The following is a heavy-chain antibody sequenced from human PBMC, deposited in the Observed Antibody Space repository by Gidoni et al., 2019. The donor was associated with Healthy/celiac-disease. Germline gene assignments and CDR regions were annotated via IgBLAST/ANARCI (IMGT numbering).Heavy chain of an antibody. CDR2: ISAYNGNT. Sequence: QVQLVQSGAEVKKPGASVKVSCKASGYTFNSYGVSWVRQAPGQGLEWMGWISAYNGNTNYAQKLQGRVTMTTDTSTSTAYMELRSLRSDDTAVYYCARSPGGGDYGDRGYYYYYMDVWGKGTTVTVSS. D-gene: IGHD4-17*01. CDR3: ARSPGGGDYGDRGYYYYYMDV. V-gene: IGHV1-18*04. J-gene: IGHJ6*03. CDR1: GYTFNSYG.